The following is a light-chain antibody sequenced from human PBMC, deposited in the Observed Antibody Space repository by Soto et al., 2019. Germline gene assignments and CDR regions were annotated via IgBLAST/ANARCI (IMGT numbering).Light chain of an antibody. CDR2: QVS. CDR3: MQATQSRT. CDR1: QSLVYSDGNSY. J-gene: IGKJ5*01. Sequence: DIVLTQTPLSSPVTLGQPASISCRSSQSLVYSDGNSYLSWLQQRPGQPLRLLIYQVSERFSGXPXXFSGIGAGTDFTLKISRVEPEDVGLYYCMQATQSRTFGQGTRLEIK. V-gene: IGKV2-24*01.